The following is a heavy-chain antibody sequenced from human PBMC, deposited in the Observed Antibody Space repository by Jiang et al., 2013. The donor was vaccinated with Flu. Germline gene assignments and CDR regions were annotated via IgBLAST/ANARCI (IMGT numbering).Heavy chain of an antibody. Sequence: GSGLVKPSETLSLTCTVSGGSISSYYWSWIRQPAGKGLEWIGRIYTSGSTNYNPSLKSRVTMSVDTSKNQFSLKLSSVTAADTAVYYCARDSPVYYYDSSGYYYNFFDYWGQGTLVTVSS. CDR3: ARDSPVYYYDSSGYYYNFFDY. V-gene: IGHV4-4*07. CDR2: IYTSGST. J-gene: IGHJ4*02. D-gene: IGHD3-22*01. CDR1: GGSISSYY.